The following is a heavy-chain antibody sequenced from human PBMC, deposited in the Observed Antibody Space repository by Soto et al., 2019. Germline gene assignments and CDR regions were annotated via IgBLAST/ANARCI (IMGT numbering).Heavy chain of an antibody. J-gene: IGHJ6*02. CDR3: ARDFHCSGGSCYWCSDYGMDV. V-gene: IGHV3-30-3*01. D-gene: IGHD2-15*01. Sequence: QTGGSLRLSCAASGFTFSIHAMHRVRQAPGKGLEWVAVISYDGSKKYYADSVKGRFTISRDNSKNTLYLQMNSLRAEDTAVYYCARDFHCSGGSCYWCSDYGMDVWGQGTTVTVSS. CDR2: ISYDGSKK. CDR1: GFTFSIHA.